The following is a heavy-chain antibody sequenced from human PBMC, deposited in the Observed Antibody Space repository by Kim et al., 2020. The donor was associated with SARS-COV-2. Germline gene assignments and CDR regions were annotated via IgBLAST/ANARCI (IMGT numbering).Heavy chain of an antibody. V-gene: IGHV1-3*01. CDR3: AKWGTYDPFDY. D-gene: IGHD3-16*01. Sequence: TKDAQKFQGRVTIIRDTVASTVYMELSSLRSEDTAVYYCAKWGTYDPFDYWGQGTLVTVFS. J-gene: IGHJ4*02. CDR2: T.